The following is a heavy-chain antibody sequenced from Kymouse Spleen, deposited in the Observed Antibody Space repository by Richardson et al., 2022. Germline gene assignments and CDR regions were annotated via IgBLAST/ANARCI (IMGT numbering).Heavy chain of an antibody. Sequence: EVQLVESGGGLVKPGGSLRLSCAASGFTFSNAWMSWVRQAPGKGLEWVGRIKSKTDGGTTDYAAPVKGRFTISRDDSKNTLYLQMNSLKTEDTAVYYCTTGAARQYYYYYYGMDVWGQGTTVTVSS. CDR3: TTGAARQYYYYYYGMDV. CDR1: GFTFSNAW. CDR2: IKSKTDGGTT. V-gene: IGHV3-15*01. J-gene: IGHJ6*02. D-gene: IGHD6-6*01.